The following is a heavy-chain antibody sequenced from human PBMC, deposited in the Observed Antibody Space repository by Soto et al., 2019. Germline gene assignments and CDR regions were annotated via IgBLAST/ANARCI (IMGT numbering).Heavy chain of an antibody. CDR2: IIPIFGTA. CDR1: GGTFSSYA. J-gene: IGHJ4*02. V-gene: IGHV1-69*01. Sequence: QVQLVQSGAEVKKPGSSVKVSCKASGGTFSSYAISWVRQAPGQGLEWMGGIIPIFGTANYAQKFQGRVTITADESTRTAYMELSSLRSEDTAVYYCASYYDSSGYYRNSYCDYWGQGTLVTVSS. D-gene: IGHD3-22*01. CDR3: ASYYDSSGYYRNSYCDY.